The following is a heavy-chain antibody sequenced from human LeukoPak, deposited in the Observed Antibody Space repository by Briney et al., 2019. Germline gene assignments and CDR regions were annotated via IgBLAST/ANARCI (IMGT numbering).Heavy chain of an antibody. V-gene: IGHV4-59*01. Sequence: SETLSLTCTVSGGSISSYYWSWIRQPPAKGLEWIGYIYYSGSTNYNPSLKSRVTISVDTSKNQFSLKLSSVTAADTAVYYCAREVSCSSTSCDYYYYYMDVWGKGTTVTVSS. CDR1: GGSISSYY. D-gene: IGHD2-2*01. CDR3: AREVSCSSTSCDYYYYYMDV. J-gene: IGHJ6*03. CDR2: IYYSGST.